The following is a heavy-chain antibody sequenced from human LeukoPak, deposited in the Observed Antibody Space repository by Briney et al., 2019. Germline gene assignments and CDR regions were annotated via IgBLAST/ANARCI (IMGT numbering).Heavy chain of an antibody. CDR1: GFTFSSYA. J-gene: IGHJ4*02. Sequence: GGSLRLACAASGFTFSSYAMHWVRQAPGKGLEWVAVISYDGSNKYYADSVKGRLTVSRDNSKNTLYLQMNSLRAEDTAVYYCARHSGYYDILTGGVFDYWGQGTLVTVSS. V-gene: IGHV3-30*01. D-gene: IGHD3-9*01. CDR3: ARHSGYYDILTGGVFDY. CDR2: ISYDGSNK.